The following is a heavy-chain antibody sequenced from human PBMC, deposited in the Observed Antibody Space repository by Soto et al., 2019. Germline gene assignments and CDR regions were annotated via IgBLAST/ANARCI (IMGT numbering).Heavy chain of an antibody. V-gene: IGHV3-30-3*01. J-gene: IGHJ4*02. D-gene: IGHD6-19*01. CDR1: GFTFSSYA. Sequence: QVQLVESGGGVVQPGRSLRLSCAASGFTFSSYAMHWVRQAPGKGLEWVAVISYDGSNKYYADSVKGRFTISRDNSKNMLYLQMNSLRAEDTAVYYCARDAALAVAGYLDYWGQGTLVTVSS. CDR3: ARDAALAVAGYLDY. CDR2: ISYDGSNK.